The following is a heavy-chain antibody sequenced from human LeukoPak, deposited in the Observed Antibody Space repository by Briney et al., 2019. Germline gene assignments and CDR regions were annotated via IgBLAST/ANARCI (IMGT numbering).Heavy chain of an antibody. D-gene: IGHD5-24*01. CDR1: GGSIGTHY. CDR3: AKDAAYNPFDY. Sequence: KSSETLSLTCTVSGGSIGTHYWSWIRQPPGKGLEWIGYIHYCGSTNYNPSLKSRVTISVDTSKNQFSLKLNSVTTADTAVYYCAKDAAYNPFDYWGQGTLVTVSS. V-gene: IGHV4-59*11. J-gene: IGHJ4*02. CDR2: IHYCGST.